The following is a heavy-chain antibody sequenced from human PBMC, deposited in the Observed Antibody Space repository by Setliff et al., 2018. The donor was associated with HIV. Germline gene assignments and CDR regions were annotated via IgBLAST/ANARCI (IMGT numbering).Heavy chain of an antibody. CDR3: AKDAFPVSNTWYRGIDC. CDR2: ISNIDGST. V-gene: IGHV3-23*01. Sequence: GGSLRLSCAVSEFTFGNSIIAWVRQAPGKGLEWVSTISNIDGSTYYADSEKGRFTISRDNSKNTLYLQMNSLRAADTAVYYCAKDAFPVSNTWYRGIDCWGQGTLVTVSS. J-gene: IGHJ4*02. D-gene: IGHD6-13*01. CDR1: EFTFGNSI.